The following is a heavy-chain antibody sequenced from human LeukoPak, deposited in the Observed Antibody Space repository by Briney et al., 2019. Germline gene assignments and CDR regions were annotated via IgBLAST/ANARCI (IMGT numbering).Heavy chain of an antibody. CDR1: GFTFSNYA. J-gene: IGHJ6*03. D-gene: IGHD1-26*01. CDR2: ISGSGGST. CDR3: ARVGSGSYYAYYYYYMDV. V-gene: IGHV3-23*01. Sequence: GGSLRLSCTASGFTFSNYAMTWVRQAPGKGLEWVSSISGSGGSTNYADSVKGRFTISRDNAKNTLYLQMNSLRAEDTAVYYCARVGSGSYYAYYYYYMDVWGKGTTVTVSS.